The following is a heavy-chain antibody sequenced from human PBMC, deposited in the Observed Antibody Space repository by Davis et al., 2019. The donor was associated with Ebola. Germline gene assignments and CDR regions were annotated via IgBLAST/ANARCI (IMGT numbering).Heavy chain of an antibody. CDR3: VRGTSDWRGLDY. Sequence: GESLKISCAASGFTFTTHFMHWVRQSPGEGLVCLSVISPDGTHTNYSDSVKGRFTISRDNAKHTVYLQMNRLKDEDTGVYYCVRGTSDWRGLDYWGQGTLVPVS. J-gene: IGHJ4*02. D-gene: IGHD3-3*01. CDR2: ISPDGTHT. V-gene: IGHV3-74*01. CDR1: GFTFTTHF.